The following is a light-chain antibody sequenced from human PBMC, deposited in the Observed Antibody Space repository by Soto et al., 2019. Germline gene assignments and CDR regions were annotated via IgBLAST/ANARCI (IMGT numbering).Light chain of an antibody. V-gene: IGLV2-8*01. CDR3: SSYAGSKNLGV. J-gene: IGLJ2*01. CDR2: EVS. CDR1: SSDVGGYNY. Sequence: QSALTQPPSASGSPGQSVTIYCTGTSSDVGGYNYVSWYQQHPGKAPKLMIYEVSKRPSGVPDRFAGSKSGNTASLTVSGLQAEDEADYYCSSYAGSKNLGVFGGGTQLTVL.